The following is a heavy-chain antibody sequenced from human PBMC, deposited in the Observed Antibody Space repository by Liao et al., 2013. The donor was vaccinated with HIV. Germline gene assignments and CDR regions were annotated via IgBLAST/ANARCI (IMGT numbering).Heavy chain of an antibody. CDR1: GASISNSF. D-gene: IGHD3-10*01. Sequence: QVNLQESGPGLVKPSETLSLNCTVSGASISNSFWNWIRKPAGKGVEWIGRIYSSGNIDYNPPQESSHDVSRHVQQPHLPRDWRSVTAADTAVYYCARDSGSRRWFDPSGRGTPVHRLL. CDR2: IYSSGNI. J-gene: IGHJ5*01. CDR3: ARDSGSRRWFDP. V-gene: IGHV4-4*07.